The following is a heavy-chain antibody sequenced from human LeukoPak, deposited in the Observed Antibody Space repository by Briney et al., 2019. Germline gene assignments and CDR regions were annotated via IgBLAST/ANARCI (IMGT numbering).Heavy chain of an antibody. CDR3: ARGPERTRYYDSSGYQIDY. Sequence: ASVKVSCKASGYTFTRYAINWLRQAPGQGLEWMGWINMYTANPAYAQGFTERFVFSLDTSVTTAYLQISSLKAEDTAVYYCARGPERTRYYDSSGYQIDYWGQGTLVTVSS. D-gene: IGHD3-22*01. CDR2: INMYTANP. J-gene: IGHJ4*02. V-gene: IGHV7-4-1*02. CDR1: GYTFTRYA.